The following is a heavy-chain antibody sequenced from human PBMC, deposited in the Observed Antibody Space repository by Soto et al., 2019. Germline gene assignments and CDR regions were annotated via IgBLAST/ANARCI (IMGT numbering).Heavy chain of an antibody. CDR1: GYTFTSYG. V-gene: IGHV1-18*01. D-gene: IGHD6-6*01. Sequence: ASVKVSCKASGYTFTSYGTSWVRQAPGQGLEWMGWISAYNGNTNYAQKLQGRVTMTTDTSTSTAYMELRSLRSDDTAVYYCARDEGGEYSSAPNYYYYGMDVWGQGTTVTVSS. J-gene: IGHJ6*02. CDR2: ISAYNGNT. CDR3: ARDEGGEYSSAPNYYYYGMDV.